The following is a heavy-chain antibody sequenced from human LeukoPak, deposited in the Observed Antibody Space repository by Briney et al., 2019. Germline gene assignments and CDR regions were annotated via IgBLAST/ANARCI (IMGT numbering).Heavy chain of an antibody. Sequence: SGTLSLTCAVSGGSMGSTNWWSWVRQPPGKGLEWIGEINHSGSTNYIASLKRRVSISIDKSKNELSLKLSSVTAADTAVYYCARDRDFYVADYWGQGTLLTVSS. J-gene: IGHJ4*02. D-gene: IGHD2-21*02. CDR2: INHSGST. V-gene: IGHV4-4*02. CDR1: GGSMGSTNW. CDR3: ARDRDFYVADY.